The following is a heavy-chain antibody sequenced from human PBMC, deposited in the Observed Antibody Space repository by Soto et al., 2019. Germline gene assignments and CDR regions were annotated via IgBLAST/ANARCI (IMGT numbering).Heavy chain of an antibody. CDR1: GGSLTIYY. J-gene: IGHJ5*02. V-gene: IGHV4-34*01. D-gene: IGHD6-13*01. CDR2: INHSGST. Sequence: PSETRSLACAVYGGSLTIYYWSCGRQPPGNGREWIGEINHSGSTNYNPSLKSRVTISVDTSKNQFSLKLSSVTAADKAVYYCARGRRDAGAAGTQGKWFDPWGQGTLVTVSS. CDR3: ARGRRDAGAAGTQGKWFDP.